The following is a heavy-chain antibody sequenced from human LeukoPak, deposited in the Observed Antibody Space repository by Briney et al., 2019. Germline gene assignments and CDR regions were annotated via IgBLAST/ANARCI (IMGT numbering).Heavy chain of an antibody. CDR1: GFPYSSYS. CDR2: VRSSSSYL. Sequence: GGPLSLSCAASGFPYSSYSMNWVRQAPRKALQWLSSVRSSSSYLYYAASVKGRFTISRDNAKNSLYLQMNSLRPEDTAVYYCARHAGLRFLEWLLPTDYWGQGTLVTVSS. V-gene: IGHV3-21*01. D-gene: IGHD3-3*01. CDR3: ARHAGLRFLEWLLPTDY. J-gene: IGHJ4*02.